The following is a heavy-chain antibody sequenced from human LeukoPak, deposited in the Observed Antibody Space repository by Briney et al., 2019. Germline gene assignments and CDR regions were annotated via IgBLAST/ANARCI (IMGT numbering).Heavy chain of an antibody. CDR2: VSSSGSTI. Sequence: PGGSLRLSCAASGFTFSDYYMSWIRQAPGKGLEWVSCVSSSGSTIYYADSVKGRLTISRDNSKNTLYLQMNSLRSEDTAVYYRAKDDSTSWYYFDYWGQGTLVTVSS. CDR3: AKDDSTSWYYFDY. J-gene: IGHJ4*02. CDR1: GFTFSDYY. D-gene: IGHD6-13*01. V-gene: IGHV3-11*04.